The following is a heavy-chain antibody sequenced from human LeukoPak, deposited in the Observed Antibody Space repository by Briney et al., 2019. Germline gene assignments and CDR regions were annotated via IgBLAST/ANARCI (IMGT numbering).Heavy chain of an antibody. J-gene: IGHJ4*02. Sequence: PGGSLRLSCAASGFTFSHYWMSWVRQAPGKGLEWVANIKQDGSEKNYVDTVKGRFTISRDNAKNSLYLQMNILRDEDTAVYYCARDLYASGSYDYWGQGTLVTVSS. CDR2: IKQDGSEK. D-gene: IGHD3-10*01. V-gene: IGHV3-7*04. CDR1: GFTFSHYW. CDR3: ARDLYASGSYDY.